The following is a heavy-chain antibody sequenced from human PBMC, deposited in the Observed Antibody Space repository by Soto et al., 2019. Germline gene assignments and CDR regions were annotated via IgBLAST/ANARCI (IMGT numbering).Heavy chain of an antibody. J-gene: IGHJ6*02. CDR2: IDPSDSYT. CDR3: ARYELLATYYYYGMDV. V-gene: IGHV5-10-1*01. CDR1: GYSFTSYW. Sequence: AGESLKISCKGSGYSFTSYWISWVRQMPGKGLEWMGRIDPSDSYTNYSPSFQGHVTISADKSISTAYLQWSSLKASDTAMYYCARYELLATYYYYGMDVWGQGTTVTVSS. D-gene: IGHD2-15*01.